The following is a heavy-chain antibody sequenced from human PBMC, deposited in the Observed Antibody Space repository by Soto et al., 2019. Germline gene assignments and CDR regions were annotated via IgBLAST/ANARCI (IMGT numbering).Heavy chain of an antibody. D-gene: IGHD3-22*01. CDR2: IKSDGSRT. Sequence: PGGSLRLSFAASGFTFSNYWMHWVRQAPGKGLVWVSGIKSDGSRTTYAYSVKVRFTISRDNAKNTLYLQMNSLRDEDTAVYYCAKGTRRLTMMPVXWGQGTMVTV. V-gene: IGHV3-74*03. CDR3: AKGTRRLTMMPVX. CDR1: GFTFSNYW. J-gene: IGHJ3*01.